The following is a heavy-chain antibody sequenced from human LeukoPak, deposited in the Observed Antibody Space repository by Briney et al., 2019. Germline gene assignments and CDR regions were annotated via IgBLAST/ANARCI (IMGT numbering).Heavy chain of an antibody. Sequence: GGSLRLSCAASGFTVSSYAMSWVRQAPGKGLEWVSAISGSGGSTYYADSVKGRFTISRDNSKNTLYLQMNSLRAEDTAVYYCAKQTRPQLERRLGFDYWGQGTLVTVSS. CDR1: GFTVSSYA. J-gene: IGHJ4*02. CDR3: AKQTRPQLERRLGFDY. CDR2: ISGSGGST. V-gene: IGHV3-23*01. D-gene: IGHD1-1*01.